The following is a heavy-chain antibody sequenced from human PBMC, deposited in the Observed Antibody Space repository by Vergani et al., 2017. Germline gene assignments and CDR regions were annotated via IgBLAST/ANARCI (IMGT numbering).Heavy chain of an antibody. J-gene: IGHJ3*02. CDR3: ARDRLFPNDVFDI. CDR1: GFIFNNFA. Sequence: VQLLESGGDLVQPGGSLRLSCAGSGFIFNNFAMSWVRQAPGKGLEWVAAISGTDGRTRYANSVKGRFTISRDNFKNTLYLQLSSLRVGDTAIYYCARDRLFPNDVFDIWGQGTLVTVFS. D-gene: IGHD2/OR15-2a*01. CDR2: ISGTDGRT. V-gene: IGHV3-23*01.